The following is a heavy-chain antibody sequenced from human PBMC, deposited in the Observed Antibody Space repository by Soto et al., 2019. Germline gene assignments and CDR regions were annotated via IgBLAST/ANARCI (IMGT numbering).Heavy chain of an antibody. CDR1: GDSTRSRYW. CDR3: ARVGGYCSGGSCYSGVGPFDY. D-gene: IGHD2-15*01. Sequence: SETLSLTCSVSGDSTRSRYWWTWLRRPPGRGLQWIGEVNQSGTSNYNPSLKSRVTISVDRSKNQFSLKLSSVTAADTAVYYCARVGGYCSGGSCYSGVGPFDYWGQGTLVT. V-gene: IGHV4-4*02. CDR2: VNQSGTS. J-gene: IGHJ4*02.